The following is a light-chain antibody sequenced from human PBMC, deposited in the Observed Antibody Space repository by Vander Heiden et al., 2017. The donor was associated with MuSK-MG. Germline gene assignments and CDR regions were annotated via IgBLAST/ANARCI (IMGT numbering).Light chain of an antibody. V-gene: IGKV1-9*01. Sequence: DIQLTQSPSFLSASVGDRVTITCRASQGIGSYLAWYQQKPGQAPKLLIYAASTLQSGVPSRFSSRGSGTEFTLTISRLQPKDFATYYCQQLSSVPLTFGGGTKVEIK. J-gene: IGKJ4*01. CDR1: QGIGSY. CDR2: AAS. CDR3: QQLSSVPLT.